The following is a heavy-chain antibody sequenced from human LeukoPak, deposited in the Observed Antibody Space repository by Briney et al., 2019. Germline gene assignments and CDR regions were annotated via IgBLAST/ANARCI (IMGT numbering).Heavy chain of an antibody. J-gene: IGHJ5*02. CDR1: GFTFSSYS. CDR2: ISSSSSYI. D-gene: IGHD5-24*01. CDR3: ARDRMGFDP. V-gene: IGHV3-21*01. Sequence: KSGGSLRLSCAASGFTFSSYSMNWVRQAPGKGLEWVSSISSSSSYIYYADSVKGRFTISRDNAKNSLYLQMNSLGAEDTAVYYCARDRMGFDPWGQGTLVTVSS.